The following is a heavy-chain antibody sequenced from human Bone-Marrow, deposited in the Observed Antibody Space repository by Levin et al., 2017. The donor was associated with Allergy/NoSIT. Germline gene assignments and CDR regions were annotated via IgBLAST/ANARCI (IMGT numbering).Heavy chain of an antibody. CDR1: GYSFTTYW. J-gene: IGHJ6*02. CDR2: IYPDDSDT. V-gene: IGHV5-51*01. D-gene: IGHD4-11*01. Sequence: KPGGSLRLSCKGSGYSFTTYWIGWVRQMPGKGLEWMGIIYPDDSDTKYSPSFQGQVTISADKSISTAYLQWSSLKASDTAMYYCAATVATRESAYYYGMDVWGQGTTVTVSS. CDR3: AATVATRESAYYYGMDV.